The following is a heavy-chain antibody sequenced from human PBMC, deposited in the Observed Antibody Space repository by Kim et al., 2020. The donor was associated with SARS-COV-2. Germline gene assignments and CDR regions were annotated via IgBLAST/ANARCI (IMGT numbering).Heavy chain of an antibody. CDR2: ISSSSSYI. V-gene: IGHV3-21*01. D-gene: IGHD6-19*01. CDR3: ARDQSSGWWGSDY. Sequence: GGSLRLSCAASGFTFSSYSMNWVRQAPGKGLEWVSSISSSSSYIYYADSVKGRFTISRDNAKNSLYLQMNSLRAEDTAVYYCARDQSSGWWGSDYWGQGTLVTVSS. J-gene: IGHJ4*02. CDR1: GFTFSSYS.